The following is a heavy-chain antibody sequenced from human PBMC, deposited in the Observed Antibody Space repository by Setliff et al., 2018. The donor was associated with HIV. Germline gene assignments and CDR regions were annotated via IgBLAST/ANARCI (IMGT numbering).Heavy chain of an antibody. CDR1: GYNFAVYY. D-gene: IGHD6-6*01. V-gene: IGHV1-2*02. J-gene: IGHJ1*01. CDR2: INPNNGDT. Sequence: ASVKVSCKASGYNFAVYYMHWVRQAPGQGLEWMGWINPNNGDTSYAQRFQGRITMTRDMSINTVFMELSSLRSDDTAVYYCARDPAPSSSASYFQHWGQGTPVTVSS. CDR3: ARDPAPSSSASYFQH.